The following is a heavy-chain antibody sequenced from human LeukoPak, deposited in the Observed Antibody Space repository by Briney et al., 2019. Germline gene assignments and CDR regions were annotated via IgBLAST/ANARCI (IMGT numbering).Heavy chain of an antibody. Sequence: PSETLSLTCIVSGGSISSYYWSWIRQPPGKGLEWIGYIYYSGSTNYNPSLKSRVTISIDTSKNQFSLRLTSLTAADTALYFCARSASSCSGGNCYSDYWGQGTLVTVSS. D-gene: IGHD2-15*01. V-gene: IGHV4-59*01. CDR2: IYYSGST. J-gene: IGHJ4*02. CDR3: ARSASSCSGGNCYSDY. CDR1: GGSISSYY.